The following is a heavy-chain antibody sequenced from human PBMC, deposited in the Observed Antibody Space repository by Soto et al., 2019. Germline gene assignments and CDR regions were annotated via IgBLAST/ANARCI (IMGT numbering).Heavy chain of an antibody. J-gene: IGHJ4*02. V-gene: IGHV3-21*01. CDR3: ARDRRAIRKYYFDY. Sequence: EVQLVESGGGLVKPGGSLRLSCAASGFTFSSYSMNWVRQAPGKGLEWVSSISSSSSYIYYADSVKGRFTISRDNAKNSMYLQMNSPRAEDTAVYYCARDRRAIRKYYFDYWGQGTLVTVSS. CDR1: GFTFSSYS. CDR2: ISSSSSYI.